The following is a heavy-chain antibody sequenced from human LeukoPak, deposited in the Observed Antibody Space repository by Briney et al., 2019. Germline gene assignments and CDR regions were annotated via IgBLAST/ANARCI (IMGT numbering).Heavy chain of an antibody. Sequence: ASVKVSCKASGYTFTSYAMNWVRQAPGQGLEWMGWINPNSGGTNYAQKFQGRVTMTRDTSISTAYMELSRLRSNDTAVYYCARDIRDGYNFYYWGQGTLVTVSS. V-gene: IGHV1-2*02. CDR2: INPNSGGT. D-gene: IGHD5-24*01. CDR1: GYTFTSYA. CDR3: ARDIRDGYNFYY. J-gene: IGHJ4*02.